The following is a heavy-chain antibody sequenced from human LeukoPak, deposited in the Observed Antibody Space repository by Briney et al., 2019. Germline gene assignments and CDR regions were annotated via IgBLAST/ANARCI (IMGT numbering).Heavy chain of an antibody. V-gene: IGHV3-53*01. CDR1: HFTFTTNW. CDR2: IYSGGST. D-gene: IGHD3-3*01. J-gene: IGHJ5*01. Sequence: GGSLRLSCTASHFTFTTNWMSWVRQAPGKGLEWVSVIYSGGSTYYADSVKGRFTISRDNSRNTLFLQMNSLRVEDTAVYYCARISAYDDSWGQGTLVTVSS. CDR3: ARISAYDDS.